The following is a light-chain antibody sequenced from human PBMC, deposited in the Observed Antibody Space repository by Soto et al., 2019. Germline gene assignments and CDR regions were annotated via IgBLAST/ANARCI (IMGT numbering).Light chain of an antibody. CDR1: NIGSKS. CDR3: HVWDSSSDHYV. J-gene: IGLJ1*01. Sequence: SYELTQPPSVSVAPGQTARITCGGDNIGSKSVQWYQQKPGQAPVLVVYDDTDRPSGIPERFSGSNSGKTATLTISRVEAGDEADYYCHVWDSSSDHYVFGTGTKVTVL. V-gene: IGLV3-21*02. CDR2: DDT.